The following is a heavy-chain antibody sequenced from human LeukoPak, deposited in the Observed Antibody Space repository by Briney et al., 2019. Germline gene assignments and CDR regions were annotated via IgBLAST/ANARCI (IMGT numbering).Heavy chain of an antibody. J-gene: IGHJ5*02. D-gene: IGHD2-15*01. CDR2: FDPEDGET. V-gene: IGHV1-24*01. CDR1: GYTLTELS. Sequence: ASVKVSCKVSGYTLTELSMHWVRQAPGKGLEWMGGFDPEDGETIYAQKFQGRVTMTEDTSTDTAYMELSSPRSEDTAVYYCATLRAGYCSGGSCSNWFDPWGQGTLVTVSS. CDR3: ATLRAGYCSGGSCSNWFDP.